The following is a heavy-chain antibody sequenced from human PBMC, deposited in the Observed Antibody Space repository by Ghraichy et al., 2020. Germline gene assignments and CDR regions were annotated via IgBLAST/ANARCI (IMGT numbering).Heavy chain of an antibody. Sequence: GGSLRLSCAASGFTFSSYAMHWVRQAPGKGLEWVAVISYDGSNKYYADSVKGRFTISRDNSKNTLYLQMNSLRAEDTAVYYCARGTKYCSSTSCYGNWFDPWGQGTLVTVSS. V-gene: IGHV3-30-3*01. D-gene: IGHD2-2*01. CDR2: ISYDGSNK. J-gene: IGHJ5*02. CDR3: ARGTKYCSSTSCYGNWFDP. CDR1: GFTFSSYA.